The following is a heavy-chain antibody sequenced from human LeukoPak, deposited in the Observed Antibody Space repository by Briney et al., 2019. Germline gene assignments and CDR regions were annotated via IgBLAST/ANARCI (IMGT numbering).Heavy chain of an antibody. V-gene: IGHV4-4*07. D-gene: IGHD3-22*01. Sequence: KPSETLPLTCTVSGGSISSYYWSWIRQPAGKGLEWIGRIYTSGSTNYNPSLKSRVTMSVDTSKNQFSLKLSSVTAADTAVYYCARDHAGDSSGYYRPFNWFDPWGQGTLVTVSS. CDR3: ARDHAGDSSGYYRPFNWFDP. CDR1: GGSISSYY. CDR2: IYTSGST. J-gene: IGHJ5*02.